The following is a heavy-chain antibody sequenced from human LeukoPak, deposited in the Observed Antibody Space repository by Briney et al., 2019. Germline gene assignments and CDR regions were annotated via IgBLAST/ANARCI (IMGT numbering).Heavy chain of an antibody. V-gene: IGHV3-33*01. CDR2: IWYDGSNK. D-gene: IGHD6-19*01. Sequence: GGSLRLSCAASGFTFSSYGMHWVRQAPGKGLEWVAVIWYDGSNKYYADSVKGRFTSSRDNSKNSLYLQMNSLRAEDTAVYSCARAVAVWGQGTLVTVSS. CDR3: ARAVAV. CDR1: GFTFSSYG. J-gene: IGHJ4*02.